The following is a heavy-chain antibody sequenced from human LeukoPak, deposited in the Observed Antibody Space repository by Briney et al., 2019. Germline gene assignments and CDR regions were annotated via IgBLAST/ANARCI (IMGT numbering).Heavy chain of an antibody. CDR1: GFSVSRNY. V-gene: IGHV3-66*01. J-gene: IGHJ4*02. CDR2: IETGGNT. D-gene: IGHD3-9*01. Sequence: GGSLRLSCAVSGFSVSRNYVSWVRQAPGKGLEWLSIIETGGNTYYGDSVKGRFIISGDTGTNTVFLQMNFLRAEDTAVYYCARETGEIDHWGQGTLVTVSS. CDR3: ARETGEIDH.